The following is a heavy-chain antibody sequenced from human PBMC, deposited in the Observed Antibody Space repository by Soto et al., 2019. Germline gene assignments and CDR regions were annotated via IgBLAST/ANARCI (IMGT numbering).Heavy chain of an antibody. V-gene: IGHV4-59*08. D-gene: IGHD3-22*01. Sequence: QVHLQESGPGLVKPSETLSLTCTVSGGSISNYYWSWIRQTPGKGLEWIGYIYYSGTTDYNPSLKSRVTISVDTSKNQFSLRLSSVTAADTAVYYCARRSWLLRRNVFDVWGQGTMVTVSS. CDR1: GGSISNYY. CDR2: IYYSGTT. CDR3: ARRSWLLRRNVFDV. J-gene: IGHJ3*01.